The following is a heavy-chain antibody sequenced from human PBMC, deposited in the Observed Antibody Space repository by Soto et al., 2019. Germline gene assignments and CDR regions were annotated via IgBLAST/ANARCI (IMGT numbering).Heavy chain of an antibody. J-gene: IGHJ5*02. V-gene: IGHV4-59*01. Sequence: SETLSLTCTVSGGSISSYYWSWIRQPPGKGLEWIGYIYYSGSTNYNPSLKSRVTISVDTSKNQFSLKLSSVTAADTAVYYCGEIGNGSKWYGYWNRFDPWGQGTLVNGSS. CDR2: IYYSGST. D-gene: IGHD1-26*01. CDR3: GEIGNGSKWYGYWNRFDP. CDR1: GGSISSYY.